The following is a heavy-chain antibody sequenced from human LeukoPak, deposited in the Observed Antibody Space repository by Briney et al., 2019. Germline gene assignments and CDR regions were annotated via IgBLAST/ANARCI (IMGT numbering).Heavy chain of an antibody. CDR3: ARDLTYGDFPHNWFDP. CDR1: GGSFSGYY. Sequence: PSETLSLTCAVYGGSFSGYYWSWIRQPPGKGLEWIGEINHSGSTNYNPSLKSRVTISVDTSKNQFSLKLSSVTAADTAVYYCARDLTYGDFPHNWFDPWGQGTLVTVSS. J-gene: IGHJ5*02. D-gene: IGHD4-17*01. V-gene: IGHV4-34*01. CDR2: INHSGST.